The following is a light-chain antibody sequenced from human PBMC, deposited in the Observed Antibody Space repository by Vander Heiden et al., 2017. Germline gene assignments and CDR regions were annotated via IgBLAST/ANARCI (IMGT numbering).Light chain of an antibody. CDR1: QSISSD. V-gene: IGKV3-11*01. CDR3: QQRNQWPRT. Sequence: DIVLTQSPATLSLSPGERATLSCRASQSISSDLAWYQQKPGQAPRLLIDDASNRATGIPARFSGSGSGTDFTLTISSLEPEDFAVYYCQQRNQWPRTFGQGTKLEIK. J-gene: IGKJ2*01. CDR2: DAS.